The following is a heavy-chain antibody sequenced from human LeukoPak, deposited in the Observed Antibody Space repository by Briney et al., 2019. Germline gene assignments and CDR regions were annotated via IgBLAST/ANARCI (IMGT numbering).Heavy chain of an antibody. Sequence: GGSLRLSCAASGFTFSDYYMSWIRQAPGKGLEWVSVITGDGGKIYYADSVKGRFTISRDNSKNSLYLQMNSLRIEDTALYYCAKRSSSNFFDYWGQGTLVTVSS. J-gene: IGHJ4*02. CDR2: ITGDGGKI. V-gene: IGHV3-43*02. CDR1: GFTFSDYY. D-gene: IGHD4-11*01. CDR3: AKRSSSNFFDY.